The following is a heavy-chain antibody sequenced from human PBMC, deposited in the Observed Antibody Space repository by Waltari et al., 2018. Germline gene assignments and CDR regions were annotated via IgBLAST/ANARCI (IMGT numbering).Heavy chain of an antibody. V-gene: IGHV4-38-2*02. Sequence: QVQLQESGPGLVKPSETLSLTCAVSGSFISSGYYWGWILQPPGKGLEWIGIIYHSGYTYYNPSIKSRVTISVDTSKNQFSLKLTSVTAADTAVYYCARDPDADSSGYYSGHWGQGTLVTVSS. J-gene: IGHJ4*02. CDR3: ARDPDADSSGYYSGH. CDR2: IYHSGYT. CDR1: GSFISSGYY. D-gene: IGHD3-22*01.